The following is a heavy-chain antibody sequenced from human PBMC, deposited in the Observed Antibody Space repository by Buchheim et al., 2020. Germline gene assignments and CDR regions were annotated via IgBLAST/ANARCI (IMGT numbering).Heavy chain of an antibody. CDR1: GGTFSSYT. Sequence: QVQLVQSGAEVKKPGSSVKVSCKASGGTFSSYTISWVRQAPGQGLEWMGRIIPILGIANYAQKFQGRVTITADKSTSTAYMELSSLRSEDTAVYYCARPEENYDFWSGYLGVGPNYYYGMDVWGQGTT. D-gene: IGHD3-3*01. CDR2: IIPILGIA. J-gene: IGHJ6*02. V-gene: IGHV1-69*02. CDR3: ARPEENYDFWSGYLGVGPNYYYGMDV.